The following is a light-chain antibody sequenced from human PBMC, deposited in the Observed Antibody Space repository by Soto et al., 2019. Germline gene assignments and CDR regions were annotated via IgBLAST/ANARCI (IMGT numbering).Light chain of an antibody. CDR1: QSISSY. CDR3: QQSSSTPPT. J-gene: IGKJ2*01. CDR2: AAS. Sequence: DIQMTQSPSSLSASVGDRVTITGRASQSISSYLNWYQQKPGKAPKLLIYAASSLQSGVPSRFSGSGSGTDFTLTISSLQPEDFATYYCQQSSSTPPTFGQGTKLEIK. V-gene: IGKV1-39*01.